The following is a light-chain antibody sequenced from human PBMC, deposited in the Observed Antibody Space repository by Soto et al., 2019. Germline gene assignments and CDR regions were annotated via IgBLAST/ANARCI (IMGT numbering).Light chain of an antibody. Sequence: SYELTQPLSVSVALGQTARITCGGNNIGSKNVHWYQQKPGQAPVLVIYRDSNRPSGIPERVSGSNSGKTATLTISRAQAGDEADYYCQVWDRSTACVFGGGTKLTVL. CDR2: RDS. CDR1: NIGSKN. CDR3: QVWDRSTACV. V-gene: IGLV3-9*01. J-gene: IGLJ3*02.